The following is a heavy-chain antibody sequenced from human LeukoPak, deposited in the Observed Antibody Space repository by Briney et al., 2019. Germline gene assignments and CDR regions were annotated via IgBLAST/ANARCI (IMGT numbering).Heavy chain of an antibody. CDR2: INTNTGNP. CDR3: AREYSSGWPLGGD. D-gene: IGHD6-19*01. V-gene: IGHV7-4-1*02. CDR1: GYTFTSYG. J-gene: IGHJ4*02. Sequence: GASVKVSCKASGYTFTSYGISWVRQAPGQGLEWMGWINTNTGNPTYAQGFTGRFVFSLDTSVSTAYLQISSLKAEDTAVYYCAREYSSGWPLGGDWGQGTLVTVSS.